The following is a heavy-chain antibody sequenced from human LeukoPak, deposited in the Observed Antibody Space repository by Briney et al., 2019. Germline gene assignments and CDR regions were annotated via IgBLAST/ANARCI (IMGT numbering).Heavy chain of an antibody. J-gene: IGHJ4*02. V-gene: IGHV3-30-3*01. Sequence: GGSLRLSCAASGFTFSSYAMHWVRQAPGKGLEWVAVISYDGSNKYYADSVKGRFTISRDNSKNTLYLQMNSLRSDDTAVYYCARAYYYDSRGDYWGQGTLVTVSS. CDR2: ISYDGSNK. CDR1: GFTFSSYA. CDR3: ARAYYYDSRGDY. D-gene: IGHD3-22*01.